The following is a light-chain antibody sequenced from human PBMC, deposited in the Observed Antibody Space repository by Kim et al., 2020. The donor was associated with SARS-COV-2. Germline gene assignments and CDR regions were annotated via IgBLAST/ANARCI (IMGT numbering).Light chain of an antibody. V-gene: IGLV2-11*01. CDR2: DVS. J-gene: IGLJ2*01. CDR1: SSGVGVSDF. Sequence: QSALTQPRSVSGSPGQSVAISCTGVSSGVGVSDFVSWYQHHPGKAPKLMIYDVSKRSSGVPGRFSGSKSGNTASLIISGLQAEDEADYYCCSYSASSVIFGGGTKVTVL. CDR3: CSYSASSVI.